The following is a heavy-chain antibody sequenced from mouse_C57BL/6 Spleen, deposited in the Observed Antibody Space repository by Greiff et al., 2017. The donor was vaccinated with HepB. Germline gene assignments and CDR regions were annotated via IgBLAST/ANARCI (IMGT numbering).Heavy chain of an antibody. V-gene: IGHV5-17*01. D-gene: IGHD1-1*01. CDR3: ARGYYGSSSFAY. J-gene: IGHJ3*01. CDR2: ISSGSSTI. Sequence: EVKLMESGGGLVKPGGSLKLSCAASGFTFSDYGMHWVRQAPEKGLEWVAYISSGSSTIYYADTVKGRFTISRYNAKNTLFLQMTSLRSEDTAMYYCARGYYGSSSFAYWGQGTLVTVSA. CDR1: GFTFSDYG.